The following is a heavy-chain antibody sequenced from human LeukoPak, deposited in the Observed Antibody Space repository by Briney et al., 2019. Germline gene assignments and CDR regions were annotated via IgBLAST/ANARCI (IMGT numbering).Heavy chain of an antibody. V-gene: IGHV3-48*03. Sequence: GGSLRLSCAAAGLPLDSYDMYWVRNSPGKGTEWVSYISASGISIKYADSVKGRFTISRDKAKNLVYLQMDSLRAKDTAAYYCVPPAAGLHRTISTEYFQHWGQGTPVIVSS. CDR1: GLPLDSYD. CDR2: ISASGISI. J-gene: IGHJ1*01. CDR3: VPPAAGLHRTISTEYFQH. D-gene: IGHD6-13*01.